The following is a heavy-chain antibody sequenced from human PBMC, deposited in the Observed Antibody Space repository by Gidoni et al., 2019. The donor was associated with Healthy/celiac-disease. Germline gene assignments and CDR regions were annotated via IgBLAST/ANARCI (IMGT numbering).Heavy chain of an antibody. CDR3: ARDLYYGSGSYSYYYGMDV. CDR2: ISSSSSYI. D-gene: IGHD3-10*01. V-gene: IGHV3-21*01. J-gene: IGHJ6*02. CDR1: GFTFSSYS. Sequence: EVQLVESGGGLVKPGGSLRLSCAASGFTFSSYSMNWVRQAPGKGLEWVSSISSSSSYIYYADSVKGRFTISRDNAKNSLYLQMNSLRAEDTAVYYCARDLYYGSGSYSYYYGMDVWGQGTTVTVSS.